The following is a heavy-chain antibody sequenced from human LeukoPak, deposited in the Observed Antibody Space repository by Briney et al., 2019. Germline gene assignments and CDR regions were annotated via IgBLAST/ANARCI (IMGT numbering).Heavy chain of an antibody. CDR3: ARDGPHQWLPAGGSFYS. J-gene: IGHJ3*02. D-gene: IGHD5-12*01. Sequence: SETLSLTCAVSGGSISSYYWSWLRQPAGKGLEWIGRIYCSGSNNYNPRLKSRVTMSVDTSKTQFSLKLSSVTAADTGVYYCARDGPHQWLPAGGSFYSWGQGTMVTVSS. V-gene: IGHV4-4*07. CDR1: GGSISSYY. CDR2: IYCSGSN.